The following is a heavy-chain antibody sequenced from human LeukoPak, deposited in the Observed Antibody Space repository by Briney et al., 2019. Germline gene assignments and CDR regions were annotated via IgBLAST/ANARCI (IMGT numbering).Heavy chain of an antibody. CDR2: IKQDGSDK. J-gene: IGHJ1*01. V-gene: IGHV3-7*03. CDR3: ARYSGYGGAEYFQH. Sequence: GGSLRLSCAASGFTFSSYWMSWVPQAPGKGLEWVANIKQDGSDKCYVDSVKGRFTISRDNAKNLLYLQMNSLRAEDTAVYYCARYSGYGGAEYFQHWGQGTLVTVSS. D-gene: IGHD5-12*01. CDR1: GFTFSSYW.